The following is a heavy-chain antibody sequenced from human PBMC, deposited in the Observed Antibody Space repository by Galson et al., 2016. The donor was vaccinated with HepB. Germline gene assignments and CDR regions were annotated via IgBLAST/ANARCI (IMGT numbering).Heavy chain of an antibody. CDR2: INPSGGST. CDR1: GYTFTSYY. V-gene: IGHV1-46*01. CDR3: ARPGCSGGSCYGDFDY. D-gene: IGHD2-15*01. Sequence: SVKVSCKASGYTFTSYYMHWVRQAPGQGLEWMGIINPSGGSTSYAQKFQGRVTMTRDTSTSTVYMELSSLRSEDTAVYYCARPGCSGGSCYGDFDYWGQGTLVTVSS. J-gene: IGHJ4*02.